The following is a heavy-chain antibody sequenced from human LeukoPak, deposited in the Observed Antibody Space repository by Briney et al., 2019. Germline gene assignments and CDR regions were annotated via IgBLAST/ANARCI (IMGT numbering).Heavy chain of an antibody. V-gene: IGHV3-23*01. Sequence: GGTLRLSCAASGFTFSNYGMSWVRQAPGKGLEWVSGISGSGGSTYYADSVKGRFTISRDNSKNSLYLQMNSLRAEDTAVYYCAELGITMIGGVWGKGTTVTISS. CDR3: AELGITMIGGV. D-gene: IGHD3-10*02. CDR1: GFTFSNYG. J-gene: IGHJ6*04. CDR2: ISGSGGST.